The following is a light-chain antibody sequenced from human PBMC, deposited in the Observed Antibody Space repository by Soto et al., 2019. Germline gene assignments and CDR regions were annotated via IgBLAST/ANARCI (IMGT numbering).Light chain of an antibody. J-gene: IGLJ7*01. Sequence: QSVLTQPASVSGSPGQSITISCTGTSTDIGGYNNVSWYQQHPDKAPRLLIYDVTHRPSGVSNRFSGSKSGNTASLTISGLQAEDEADYYCSSSTSGNKAVFGGGTQLTSS. CDR1: STDIGGYNN. CDR2: DVT. CDR3: SSSTSGNKAV. V-gene: IGLV2-14*01.